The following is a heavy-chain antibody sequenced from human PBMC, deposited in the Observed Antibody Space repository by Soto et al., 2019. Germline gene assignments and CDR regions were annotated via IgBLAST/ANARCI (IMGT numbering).Heavy chain of an antibody. Sequence: TSETLSLTCTVSGGSISSSSYYWGWIRQPPGKGLEWIGSIYYSGSTYYNPSLKSRVTISVDTSKNQFSLKLSSVTAADTAVYYCARPHYDFWSGYYFGSDYYYYGMDVWGQGTTVTVSS. J-gene: IGHJ6*02. V-gene: IGHV4-39*01. CDR2: IYYSGST. CDR1: GGSISSSSYY. CDR3: ARPHYDFWSGYYFGSDYYYYGMDV. D-gene: IGHD3-3*01.